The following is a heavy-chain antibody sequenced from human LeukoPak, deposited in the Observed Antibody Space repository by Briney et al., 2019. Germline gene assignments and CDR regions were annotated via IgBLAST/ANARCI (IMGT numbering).Heavy chain of an antibody. CDR1: GGSFSAYY. CDR2: INHSGST. CDR3: ARADLITGTIKLDY. V-gene: IGHV4-34*01. D-gene: IGHD1-7*01. Sequence: SETLSLTCAVYGGSFSAYYWSWIRQPPGKGLEWIGEINHSGSTNYNPSLKSRVTISVDTSKNQFSLKLSSVTAADTAVYYCARADLITGTIKLDYWGQGTLVTVSS. J-gene: IGHJ4*02.